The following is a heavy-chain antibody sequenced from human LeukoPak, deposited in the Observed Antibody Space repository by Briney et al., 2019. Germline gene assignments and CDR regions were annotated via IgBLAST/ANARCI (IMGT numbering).Heavy chain of an antibody. CDR1: GFSFSSYN. D-gene: IGHD3-16*01. CDR3: ARDPEGFGATYFDY. CDR2: ISRSASNI. J-gene: IGHJ4*02. Sequence: GRSLRLSCVASGFSFSSYNMNWVRRAPGKGLEWVSSISRSASNIYYADSVKGRFTISRDNAKTSFYLQMNSRRAEDTAVFYCARDPEGFGATYFDYWGQGTLVTVSS. V-gene: IGHV3-21*01.